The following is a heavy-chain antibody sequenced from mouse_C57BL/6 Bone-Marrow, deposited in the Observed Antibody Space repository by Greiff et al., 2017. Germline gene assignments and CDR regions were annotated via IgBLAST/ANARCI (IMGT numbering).Heavy chain of an antibody. CDR3: ARSGPLGRSFDY. Sequence: QVQLQQPGAELVKPGASVKMSCKASGYTFTSYWITWVKQRPGRGLEWIGDIYPTSGRTNYNEKFKSKAILTVDTSSNTAYMQLSSLTSEDSAVFDCARSGPLGRSFDYWGQGTTLTVSS. CDR1: GYTFTSYW. D-gene: IGHD4-1*01. CDR2: IYPTSGRT. J-gene: IGHJ2*01. V-gene: IGHV1-55*01.